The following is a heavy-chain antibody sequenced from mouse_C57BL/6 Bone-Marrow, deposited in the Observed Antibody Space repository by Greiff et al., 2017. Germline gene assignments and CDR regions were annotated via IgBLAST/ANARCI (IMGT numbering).Heavy chain of an antibody. V-gene: IGHV1-64*01. CDR2: IHPNSGST. J-gene: IGHJ1*03. CDR3: ARKGGYYYGSSYWYFDV. Sequence: QVHVKQPGAELVKPGASVKLSCKASGYTFTSYWMHWVKQRPGQGLEWIGMIHPNSGSTNYNEKFKSKATLTVDKSSSTAYMQLSSLTSEDSAVYYCARKGGYYYGSSYWYFDVWGTGTTVTVSS. CDR1: GYTFTSYW. D-gene: IGHD1-1*01.